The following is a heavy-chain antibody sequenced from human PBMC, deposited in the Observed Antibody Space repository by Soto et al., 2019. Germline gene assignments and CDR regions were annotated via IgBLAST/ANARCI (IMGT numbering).Heavy chain of an antibody. D-gene: IGHD1-1*01. V-gene: IGHV3-23*01. CDR1: GFTFSSYA. CDR2: ISGSGGST. CDR3: AKDRRLVTTRGNWFDP. J-gene: IGHJ5*02. Sequence: RRLSCAASGFTFSSYAMSWVRQAPGKGLEWVSAISGSGGSTYYADSVKGRFTISRDNSKNTLYLQMNSLRAEDTAVYYCAKDRRLVTTRGNWFDPWGQGTLVTVSS.